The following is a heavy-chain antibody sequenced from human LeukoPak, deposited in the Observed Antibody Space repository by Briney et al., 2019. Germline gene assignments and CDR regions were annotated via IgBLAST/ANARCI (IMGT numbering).Heavy chain of an antibody. CDR3: ARADRNLRFLEWFRRSNWFDP. CDR2: IYHSGCT. D-gene: IGHD3-3*01. Sequence: PSETLSLTCTVSGYSISSGYYWGWIRQPPGKGLEWIGIIYHSGCTFYIPSLKSRLTLSVDTSKTQFSLKLSSVTAADTAVYYCARADRNLRFLEWFRRSNWFDPWGQGTLVTVSS. J-gene: IGHJ5*02. V-gene: IGHV4-38-2*02. CDR1: GYSISSGYY.